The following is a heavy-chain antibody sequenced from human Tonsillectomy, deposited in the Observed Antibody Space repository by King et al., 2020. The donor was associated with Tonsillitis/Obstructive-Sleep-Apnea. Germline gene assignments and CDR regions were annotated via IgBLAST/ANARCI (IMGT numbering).Heavy chain of an antibody. CDR2: ISGSGGST. CDR3: AKGGVGGYFDL. V-gene: IGHV3-23*04. CDR1: GFTFSSYA. J-gene: IGHJ2*01. Sequence: VQLVESGGGLVQPGGSLRLSCAASGFTFSSYAMSWVRQAPGKGLEWVSAISGSGGSTYYAGSLKGGFTISRDNSKNTLYLQINSLRAEDTAVYYCAKGGVGGYFDLWGRGTLVAVSS. D-gene: IGHD2-15*01.